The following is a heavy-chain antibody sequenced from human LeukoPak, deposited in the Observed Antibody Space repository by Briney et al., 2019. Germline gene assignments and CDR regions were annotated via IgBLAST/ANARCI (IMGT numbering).Heavy chain of an antibody. CDR1: GGSISSYY. D-gene: IGHD6-6*01. CDR3: ARPGGYSSSLVIDY. CDR2: IYYSGST. Sequence: SETLSLTCTVSGGSISSYYWSWIRQPPGKGLEWIGYIYYSGSTNYNPSLKSRVTISVDTSKNQFSLKLSSVTAADTAVYYCARPGGYSSSLVIDYWGQGTLVTVSS. V-gene: IGHV4-59*08. J-gene: IGHJ4*02.